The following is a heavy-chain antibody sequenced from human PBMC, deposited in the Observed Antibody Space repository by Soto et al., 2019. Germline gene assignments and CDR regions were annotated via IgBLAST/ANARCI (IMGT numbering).Heavy chain of an antibody. D-gene: IGHD4-17*01. V-gene: IGHV3-30-3*02. CDR3: AKESGGDYGSEYYYAKDV. CDR2: ISYDGSNK. J-gene: IGHJ6*02. CDR1: GFTFSSYA. Sequence: QVQLVESGGGVVQPGRSLRLSCAASGFTFSSYAMHWVRQAPGKGLEWVAVISYDGSNKYYADSVKGRFTISRDNSKNTLYLQMNSLRAEDTAVYYCAKESGGDYGSEYYYAKDVWGQGTTVTVSS.